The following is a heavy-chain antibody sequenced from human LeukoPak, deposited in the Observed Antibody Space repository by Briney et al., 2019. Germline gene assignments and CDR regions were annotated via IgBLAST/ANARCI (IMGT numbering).Heavy chain of an antibody. V-gene: IGHV4-31*02. CDR1: Y. CDR3: ARELRYDNSDSGAF. Sequence: YWIGWVRQMPGKGLEWIGYIYYSGSTYYNPSLKSRVTISVDTSKNQFSLKLSSVTAADTAVYYCARELRYDNSDSGAFWGQGTVVTVSS. CDR2: IYYSGST. D-gene: IGHD3-22*01. J-gene: IGHJ3*01.